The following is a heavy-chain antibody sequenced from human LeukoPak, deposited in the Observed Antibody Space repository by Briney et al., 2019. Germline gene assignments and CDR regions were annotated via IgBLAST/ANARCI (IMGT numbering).Heavy chain of an antibody. CDR2: ISSSSSTI. V-gene: IGHV3-48*01. CDR3: ARDDYGAPEDY. J-gene: IGHJ4*02. Sequence: GGSLRRSCAASGFTFSSYSMNWVRQAPGKGLEWVSYISSSSSTIYYADSVKGRFTISRDNAKNSLYLQMNSLRAEDTAVYYCARDDYGAPEDYWGQGTLVTVSS. D-gene: IGHD4-17*01. CDR1: GFTFSSYS.